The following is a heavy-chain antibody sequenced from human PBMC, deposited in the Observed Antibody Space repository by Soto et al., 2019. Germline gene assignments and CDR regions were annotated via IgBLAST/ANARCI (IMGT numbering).Heavy chain of an antibody. J-gene: IGHJ4*02. CDR3: ARDHLGYDYVWGSYHPDFDY. V-gene: IGHV3-23*01. CDR2: ISDSGGSK. D-gene: IGHD3-16*02. CDR1: GFTFSGYA. Sequence: GGSLRLSCAASGFTFSGYAMGWVRQAPGKGLEWVSVISDSGGSKYYADSVKGRFTISRDNSKNTLYLQMNSLRAEDTAVYYCARDHLGYDYVWGSYHPDFDYWGQGTLVTVSS.